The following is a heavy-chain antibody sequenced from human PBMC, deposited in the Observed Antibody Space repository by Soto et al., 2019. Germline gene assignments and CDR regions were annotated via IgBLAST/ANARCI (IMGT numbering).Heavy chain of an antibody. V-gene: IGHV1-46*01. CDR2: INPTFGST. D-gene: IGHD1-26*01. Sequence: QVQLVQSGAEVRKPGASVRLSCKASGYTFTNYFFHWVRQAPGQGLEWMGMINPTFGSTSYTQDLKGRVTMTRDTSTGTVYMDLTSLKSEDTAVYYCARERSEQFDYWGQGTLVTVSS. J-gene: IGHJ4*02. CDR3: ARERSEQFDY. CDR1: GYTFTNYF.